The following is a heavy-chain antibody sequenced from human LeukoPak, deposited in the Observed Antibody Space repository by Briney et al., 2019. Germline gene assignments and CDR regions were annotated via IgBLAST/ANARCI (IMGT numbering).Heavy chain of an antibody. Sequence: PGGSLRLSCAASGFTFSSYWMHWVRQAPGKGLVWVSRINSDGSSTSYADSVKGRFTISRDNAKNTLYLQMDSLRAEDTAVYYCARDSGGGYFDCWGQGTLVTVSS. CDR2: INSDGSST. CDR1: GFTFSSYW. J-gene: IGHJ4*02. D-gene: IGHD2-8*02. CDR3: ARDSGGGYFDC. V-gene: IGHV3-74*01.